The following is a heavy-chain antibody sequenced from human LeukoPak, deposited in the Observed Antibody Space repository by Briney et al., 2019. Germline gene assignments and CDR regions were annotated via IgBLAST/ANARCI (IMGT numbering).Heavy chain of an antibody. Sequence: RGESLKISCKGSGYSFTSYWIGWVRPMPGKGLEWMGIIYPGDSDTRYSPSFQGQVTISADKSISTAYLQWSSLKASDTAMYYCASTPRSGYYYIDTDYWGQGTLVTVSS. CDR2: IYPGDSDT. CDR1: GYSFTSYW. J-gene: IGHJ4*02. V-gene: IGHV5-51*01. CDR3: ASTPRSGYYYIDTDY. D-gene: IGHD3-22*01.